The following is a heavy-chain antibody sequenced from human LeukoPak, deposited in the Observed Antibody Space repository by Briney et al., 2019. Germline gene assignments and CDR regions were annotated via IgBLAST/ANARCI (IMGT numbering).Heavy chain of an antibody. CDR3: ARDSNLYYYYLDV. CDR1: AFITSTYS. V-gene: IGHV3-7*01. J-gene: IGHJ6*03. D-gene: IGHD1-14*01. Sequence: GGALMRSCAASAFITSTYSMTCFRQAPGRGLEGVANIKQDGSEQYYVESVKGRFTISRDNAKNSLYLQMNSLRAEDTAVYYCARDSNLYYYYLDVWRKGTTVTISS. CDR2: IKQDGSEQ.